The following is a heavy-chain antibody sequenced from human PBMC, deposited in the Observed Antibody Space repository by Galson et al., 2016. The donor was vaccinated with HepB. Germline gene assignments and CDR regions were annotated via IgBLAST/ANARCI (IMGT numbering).Heavy chain of an antibody. Sequence: SLRLSCAASGFTFTSFSMNWVRQAPGKGLEWVSGISGSDGRTFYADSVKGRFSISRDNSKNTLFLQMNSLRAEDTAVYSCAKDGFTGTWGVDWYFDLWGRGTLVTVSS. J-gene: IGHJ2*01. CDR1: GFTFTSFS. CDR2: ISGSDGRT. CDR3: AKDGFTGTWGVDWYFDL. V-gene: IGHV3-23*01. D-gene: IGHD1-14*01.